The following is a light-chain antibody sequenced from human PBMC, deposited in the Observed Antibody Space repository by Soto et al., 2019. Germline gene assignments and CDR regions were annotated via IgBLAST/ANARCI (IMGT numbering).Light chain of an antibody. CDR1: SSDVGGYNY. CDR2: EVN. J-gene: IGLJ1*01. V-gene: IGLV2-8*01. Sequence: QSALTQPPSASGSPGQSVTISCTGTSSDVGGYNYVSWYQQYPGKVPKLMVYEVNKRPSGVPDGFSGSKSGNTASLTVSGHQADDEADYYCTSYAGGNHVFGTGTQLTVL. CDR3: TSYAGGNHV.